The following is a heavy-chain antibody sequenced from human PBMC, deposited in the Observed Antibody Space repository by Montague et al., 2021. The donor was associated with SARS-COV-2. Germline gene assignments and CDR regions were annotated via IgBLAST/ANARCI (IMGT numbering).Heavy chain of an antibody. CDR3: TRDYRSIVGDGLDI. Sequence: SLRLSCAASGFTFSNYDMNWVRQAPGKVPEWISYISTSAYTTSYAGSVKGRFTISRDNGKNSLYLQMNSLRVEDTAVYYCTRDYRSIVGDGLDIWGQGTKVTVSS. V-gene: IGHV3-48*03. CDR1: GFTFSNYD. D-gene: IGHD3-16*02. J-gene: IGHJ3*02. CDR2: ISTSAYTT.